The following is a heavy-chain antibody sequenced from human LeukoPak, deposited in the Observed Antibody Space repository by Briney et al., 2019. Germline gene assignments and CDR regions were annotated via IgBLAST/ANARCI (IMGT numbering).Heavy chain of an antibody. CDR3: ARDLLFENYYGMDV. D-gene: IGHD2-21*01. Sequence: GSLRLSCAASGFTFSSYWMHRVRQDPRKGLVWVSRIHSDGSSTSYADSVKGRFTISRDNAKNTLYLQMNNLRAEDTAVYYCARDLLFENYYGMDVWGQGTTVTVSS. J-gene: IGHJ6*02. V-gene: IGHV3-74*01. CDR2: IHSDGSST. CDR1: GFTFSSYW.